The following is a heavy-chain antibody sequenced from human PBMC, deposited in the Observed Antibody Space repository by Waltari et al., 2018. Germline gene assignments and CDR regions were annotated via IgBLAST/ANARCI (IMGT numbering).Heavy chain of an antibody. Sequence: EVQLLESGGGLVQPGGSLRLSCAASGFTFSSYAMSWVRQAPGKGLEWVSAIGGRGGSTYYADSVKGRFTISRDNSKNTLYLQMNSLRAEDTAVYYCAKQDYDFWSGPSNWFDPWGQGTLVTVSS. CDR3: AKQDYDFWSGPSNWFDP. V-gene: IGHV3-23*01. CDR2: IGGRGGST. J-gene: IGHJ5*02. D-gene: IGHD3-3*01. CDR1: GFTFSSYA.